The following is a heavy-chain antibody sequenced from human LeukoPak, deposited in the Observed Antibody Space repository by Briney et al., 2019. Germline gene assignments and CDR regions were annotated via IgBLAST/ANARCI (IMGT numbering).Heavy chain of an antibody. CDR2: ISSSGDNT. V-gene: IGHV3-23*01. Sequence: GGSLRLSCVASGFTFSNAWMNWVRQAPGKGLEWVSGISSSGDNTYYADSVKGRFTISRGYSKNTLYLQMHSLRAEDTAIYYCATGRYNWNSWGQGTLVTVSS. J-gene: IGHJ4*02. D-gene: IGHD1-20*01. CDR1: GFTFSNAW. CDR3: ATGRYNWNS.